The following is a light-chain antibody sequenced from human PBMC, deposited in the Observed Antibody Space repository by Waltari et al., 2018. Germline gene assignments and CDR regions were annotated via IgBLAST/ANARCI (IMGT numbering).Light chain of an antibody. CDR2: DVS. J-gene: IGLJ3*02. CDR3: NSYAGSSSWV. Sequence: QSALTQPASVSGSPGQSITISCTGTSSDVGFSNSVSWYQQHPGKAPKLMIYDVSEPPLGVSNRFSGSRCGNTASLATSGVQAEDNSAYYCNSYAGSSSWVFGGGTKLT. CDR1: SSDVGFSNS. V-gene: IGLV2-14*01.